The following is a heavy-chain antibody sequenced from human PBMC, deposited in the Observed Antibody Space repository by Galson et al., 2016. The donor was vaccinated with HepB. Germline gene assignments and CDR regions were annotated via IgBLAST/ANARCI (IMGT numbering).Heavy chain of an antibody. V-gene: IGHV4-31*03. CDR2: IYYSGST. CDR1: GASISSGDYF. CDR3: ARDNGDYGDALDI. D-gene: IGHD4-17*01. J-gene: IGHJ3*02. Sequence: TLSLTCTVSGASISSGDYFWSWIRQHPGKGLEWIGYIYYSGSTFYNPTLKSRINISLDTSKNQFSLKLTSVTAADTAVYYCARDNGDYGDALDIWGQGRVVTVSS.